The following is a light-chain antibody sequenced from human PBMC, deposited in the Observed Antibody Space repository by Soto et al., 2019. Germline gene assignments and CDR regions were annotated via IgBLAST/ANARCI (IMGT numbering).Light chain of an antibody. V-gene: IGLV2-23*02. J-gene: IGLJ3*02. CDR3: CSYAGSATWV. Sequence: QSALTQPASVSGSPGQSITISCTGTNSDVGNYNLVSWYQQHPGKAPKLMMYEVTKRPSGVSNRFSGSKSGNTASLTISGLQAEDEADYYCCSYAGSATWVFGGGIKLTVL. CDR2: EVT. CDR1: NSDVGNYNL.